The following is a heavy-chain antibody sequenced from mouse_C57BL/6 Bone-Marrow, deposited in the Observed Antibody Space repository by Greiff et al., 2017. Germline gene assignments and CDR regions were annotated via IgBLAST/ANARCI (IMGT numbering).Heavy chain of an antibody. CDR2: INPNNGGT. CDR3: GYYLDY. J-gene: IGHJ2*01. V-gene: IGHV1-26*01. Sequence: EVQLQQSGPELVKPGASVKISCKASGYTFTDYYMNWVKQSHGKSLEWIGDINPNNGGTSYNQKFKGKATLTVDKSSSTAYMELRSLTSEDSAVYYCGYYLDYWGQGTTLTVSS. CDR1: GYTFTDYY.